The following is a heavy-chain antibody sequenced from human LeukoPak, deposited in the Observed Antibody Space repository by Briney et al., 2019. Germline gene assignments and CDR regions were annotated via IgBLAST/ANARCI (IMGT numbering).Heavy chain of an antibody. J-gene: IGHJ4*02. CDR2: IYPTGHT. V-gene: IGHV4-4*07. CDR1: GGSLGNYY. CDR3: ARITDPDYRSGWSGADY. Sequence: PSETLSLTCTVSGGSLGNYYWSWIRHPAGKGLEWIGRIYPTGHTHYNPSLKSRFTMSVDTSKNQFSLKMTSLTAADTAVYYCARITDPDYRSGWSGADYWGRGTQVTVSA. D-gene: IGHD6-19*01.